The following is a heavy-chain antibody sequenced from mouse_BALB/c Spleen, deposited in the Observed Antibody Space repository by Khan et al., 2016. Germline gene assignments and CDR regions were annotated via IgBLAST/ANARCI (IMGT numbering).Heavy chain of an antibody. V-gene: IGHV1-7*01. J-gene: IGHJ2*01. CDR3: ARDLDY. CDR1: GYTFTTYW. Sequence: QVQLQQSGAELAKPGASVKMSCKASGYTFTTYWMHWVKQRPGQGLEWIGYINPSTGYTEYNQKFKDKATLTADKSSSTAYMQLSSLTSEDSAVFYGARDLDYWGQGTTLTVSS. CDR2: INPSTGYT.